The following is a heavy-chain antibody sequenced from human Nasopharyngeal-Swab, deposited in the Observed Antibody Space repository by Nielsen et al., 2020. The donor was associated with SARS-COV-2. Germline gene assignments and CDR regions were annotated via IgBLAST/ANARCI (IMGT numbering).Heavy chain of an antibody. CDR3: ARVYSTTAHYYYGMDV. D-gene: IGHD2-2*01. V-gene: IGHV4-59*01. CDR2: IYYSGST. J-gene: IGHJ6*02. CDR1: GGSISSYY. Sequence: ETLSLTCTVSGGSISSYYWSWIRQPPGKGLKWIGYIYYSGSTNYNPSLKSRVTISVDTSKNQFSLKLSSVTAADTAVYYCARVYSTTAHYYYGMDVWGQGTTVTVSS.